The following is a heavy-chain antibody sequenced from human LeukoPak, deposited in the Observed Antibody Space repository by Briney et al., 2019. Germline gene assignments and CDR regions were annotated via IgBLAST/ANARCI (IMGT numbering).Heavy chain of an antibody. D-gene: IGHD6-13*01. Sequence: ASVKVSCKASGYTFTSYGISWVRQAPGQGLEWMGWISPYNGNTNYAQKLQGRVTMTTDTSTSTAYMELRSLRSDDTAVYYCARDAHQIAGHYYYYGMDVWGQGTTVTVSS. V-gene: IGHV1-18*01. CDR1: GYTFTSYG. CDR2: ISPYNGNT. CDR3: ARDAHQIAGHYYYYGMDV. J-gene: IGHJ6*02.